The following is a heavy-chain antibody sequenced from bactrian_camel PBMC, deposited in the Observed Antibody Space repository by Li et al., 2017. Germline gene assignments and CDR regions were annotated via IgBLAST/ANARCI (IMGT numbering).Heavy chain of an antibody. D-gene: IGHD1*01. CDR2: IWTADHTT. Sequence: VQLVESGGGLVQPGGSLTLSCVASGFDFYNYAMTWVRQTPGKEREGVANIWTADHTTYYADSVRGRFTISHDSATNTMYLQMNSLRPEDTAMYYCAAAFLL. V-gene: IGHV3S36*01. CDR1: GFDFYNYA.